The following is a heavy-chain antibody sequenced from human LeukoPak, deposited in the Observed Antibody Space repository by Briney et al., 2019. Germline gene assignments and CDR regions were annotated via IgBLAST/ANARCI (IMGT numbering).Heavy chain of an antibody. D-gene: IGHD5-12*01. CDR2: IYYSGST. J-gene: IGHJ6*02. V-gene: IGHV4-39*01. Sequence: PSETLSLTCTVSGGSISSSSYYWGWIRQPPRKGLEWIGSIYYSGSTYYNPSLKGRVTISVDTSKNQFSLKLSSVTAADTAVYYCARLLVATDLYYYYGMDVWGQGTTVTVSS. CDR3: ARLLVATDLYYYYGMDV. CDR1: GGSISSSSYY.